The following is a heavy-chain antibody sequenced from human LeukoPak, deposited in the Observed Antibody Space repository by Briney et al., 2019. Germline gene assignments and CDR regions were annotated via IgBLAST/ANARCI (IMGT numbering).Heavy chain of an antibody. CDR1: GGSISSYY. J-gene: IGHJ4*02. D-gene: IGHD5-18*01. Sequence: PSETLSLTCTVSGGSISSYYWSWIRQPPGKGLEWIGYIYYSGSTNYNPSLKSRVTISLDTSKNQFSLKLSYVTAADTAVYYCARDGDSYGYAYWGQGTLVTVSS. V-gene: IGHV4-59*01. CDR3: ARDGDSYGYAY. CDR2: IYYSGST.